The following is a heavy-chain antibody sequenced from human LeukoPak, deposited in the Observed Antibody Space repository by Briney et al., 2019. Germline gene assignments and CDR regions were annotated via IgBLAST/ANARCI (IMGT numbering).Heavy chain of an antibody. J-gene: IGHJ4*02. CDR3: ARSRSQTPIAAAGTLSLPIDY. Sequence: GGFLRLSCAASGFTFSSYAMHWVRQAPGKGLEYVSAISSNGGSTYYANSVKGRFTISRDNSKNTLYLQMGSLRAEDMAVYYCARSRSQTPIAAAGTLSLPIDYWGQGTLVTVSS. CDR2: ISSNGGST. CDR1: GFTFSSYA. D-gene: IGHD6-13*01. V-gene: IGHV3-64*01.